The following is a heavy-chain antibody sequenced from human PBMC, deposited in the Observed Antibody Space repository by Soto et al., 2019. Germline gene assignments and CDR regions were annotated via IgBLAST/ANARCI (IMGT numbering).Heavy chain of an antibody. CDR3: ARHGYNYGGGYFDY. V-gene: IGHV3-66*04. J-gene: IGHJ4*02. D-gene: IGHD5-18*01. CDR2: IYSGGST. Sequence: EVQLVESGGGLVQPGGSLRLSCAASGVTVSSNYMSWVRQAPGKGLEWVSVIYSGGSTYYADSVKGRFTISRDNSKNTMYLKMNSRRAEDTAVYDCARHGYNYGGGYFDYWGKGPLVTVSS. CDR1: GVTVSSNY.